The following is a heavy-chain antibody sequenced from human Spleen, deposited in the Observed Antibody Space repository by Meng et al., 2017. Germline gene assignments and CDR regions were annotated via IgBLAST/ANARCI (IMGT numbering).Heavy chain of an antibody. J-gene: IGHJ3*02. CDR1: GYSFTSHW. V-gene: IGHV5-51*01. Sequence: GESLKISCKGSGYSFTSHWIGWVRQMPGKGLEWMGIIYPGDSDTRYSPSFQGQVTISADKSISTAYLQWSSLKASDTAMYYCARAYMITFGGVIVIPDAFDIWGQGTMVTVSS. CDR2: IYPGDSDT. CDR3: ARAYMITFGGVIVIPDAFDI. D-gene: IGHD3-16*02.